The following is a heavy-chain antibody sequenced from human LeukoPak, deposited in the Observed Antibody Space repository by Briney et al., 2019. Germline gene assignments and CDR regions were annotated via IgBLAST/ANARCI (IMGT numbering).Heavy chain of an antibody. CDR1: GGTFSSYA. CDR2: IIPIFGTA. CDR3: ASSRPPHYYDSSGARRNDAFGI. J-gene: IGHJ3*02. V-gene: IGHV1-69*13. Sequence: SVKVSCKASGGTFSSYAISWVRQAPGQGLEWMGGIIPIFGTANYAQKFQGRVTITADESTSTAYMELSSLRSEDTAVYYCASSRPPHYYDSSGARRNDAFGIWGQGTMVTVSS. D-gene: IGHD3-22*01.